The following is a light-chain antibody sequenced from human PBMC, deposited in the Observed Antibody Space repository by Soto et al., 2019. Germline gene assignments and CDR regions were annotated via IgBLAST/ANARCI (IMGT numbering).Light chain of an antibody. CDR1: SSGVGSSNG. J-gene: IGLJ1*01. V-gene: IGLV2-18*02. CDR2: DVS. CDR3: SSYTSSSTYV. Sequence: QFALTQPPSVSGSPGQSVAISCTGTSSGVGSSNGVSWYQQPPGTAPKLMIYDVSNRPSGVPDRFSGSKSGNTASLTISALQAEDEADYYCSSYTSSSTYVFGTGTKVTVL.